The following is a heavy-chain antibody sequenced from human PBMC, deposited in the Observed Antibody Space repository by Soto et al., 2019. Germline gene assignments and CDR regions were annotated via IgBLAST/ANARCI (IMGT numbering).Heavy chain of an antibody. Sequence: ASVKVSCKASGYTFTSYYMHWVRQAPGQGLEWMGIINPSGGSTSYAQKFQGRVTMTRDTSTSTVYMELSSLRPEDTAVYYCARDIVVVPAAPHDAFDIWGQGTMVTVSS. V-gene: IGHV1-46*03. J-gene: IGHJ3*02. D-gene: IGHD2-2*01. CDR1: GYTFTSYY. CDR2: INPSGGST. CDR3: ARDIVVVPAAPHDAFDI.